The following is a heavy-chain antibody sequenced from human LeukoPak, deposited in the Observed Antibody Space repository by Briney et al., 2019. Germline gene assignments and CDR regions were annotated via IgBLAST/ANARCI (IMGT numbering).Heavy chain of an antibody. V-gene: IGHV3-48*04. Sequence: GALRLSCAASGFTFSSYSMNWVRQAPGKGLEWVSYISSSSSTIYYADSVKGRFTISRDNAKNSLYLQMNSLRAEDTAVYYCARDLVATIHLFDYWGQGTLVTVSS. D-gene: IGHD5-12*01. CDR2: ISSSSSTI. CDR1: GFTFSSYS. J-gene: IGHJ4*02. CDR3: ARDLVATIHLFDY.